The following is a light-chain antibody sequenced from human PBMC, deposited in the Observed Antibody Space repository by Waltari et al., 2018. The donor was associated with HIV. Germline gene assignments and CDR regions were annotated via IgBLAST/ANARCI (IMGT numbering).Light chain of an antibody. CDR2: QDH. CDR1: ELVDKY. Sequence: SYEVSQPPSVAVSPVQTASITSAVYELVDKYTCWYQHNPGQSPLLVIYQDHKRPAGIPERFSGSSSGHTATLTISGSLPMDEADYYCQAWGSTTSGVFGRGTKLTVL. V-gene: IGLV3-1*01. J-gene: IGLJ2*01. CDR3: QAWGSTTSGV.